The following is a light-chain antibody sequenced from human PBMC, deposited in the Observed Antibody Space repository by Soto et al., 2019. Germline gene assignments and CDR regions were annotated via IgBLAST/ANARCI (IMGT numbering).Light chain of an antibody. Sequence: DIVMTQSPVSLSVSLGERATINCKSSQTVFHSSYNKDFLAWYQQKPGQPPKLLFYWASTRESGVPARFSGGGSGTDFSLTISSLQAEDVAVYYCQQYYSSLTIGQGTKLEIK. J-gene: IGKJ2*01. CDR3: QQYYSSLT. CDR1: QTVFHSSYNKDF. CDR2: WAS. V-gene: IGKV4-1*01.